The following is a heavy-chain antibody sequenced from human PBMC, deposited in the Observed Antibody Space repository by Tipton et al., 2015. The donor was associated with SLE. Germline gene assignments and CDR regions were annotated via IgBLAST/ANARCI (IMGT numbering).Heavy chain of an antibody. CDR3: ARLSYGSKVYGGNFDSSYYMDV. CDR1: GGSITSSSYY. J-gene: IGHJ6*03. CDR2: LYYRGST. Sequence: TLSLTCTVSGGSITSSSYYWGWIRQPPGKGLEWIGSLYYRGSTFYNPSLESRVAISVDTSKSRFSLNLNSVTAADTAVYFCARLSYGSKVYGGNFDSSYYMDVWGKGTMVTVSS. D-gene: IGHD4-23*01. V-gene: IGHV4-39*07.